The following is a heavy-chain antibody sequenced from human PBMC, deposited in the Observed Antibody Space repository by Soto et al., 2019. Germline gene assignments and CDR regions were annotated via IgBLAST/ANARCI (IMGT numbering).Heavy chain of an antibody. Sequence: QITLKESGPPLVKPTQTLTLTCTFSGFSLSTSGVGVGWIRQPPGKALEWLALIYWDDDKRYSPPLKSRLTITKHTSKTPVVLTMTHMAPVDTATYYCAHRRGCGGYTRIMYGMDVWGQGTTVTVSS. D-gene: IGHD6-13*01. CDR3: AHRRGCGGYTRIMYGMDV. CDR2: IYWDDDK. CDR1: GFSLSTSGVG. V-gene: IGHV2-5*02. J-gene: IGHJ6*02.